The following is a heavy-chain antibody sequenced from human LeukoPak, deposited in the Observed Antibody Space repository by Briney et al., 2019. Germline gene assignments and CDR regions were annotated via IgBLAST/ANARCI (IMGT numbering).Heavy chain of an antibody. Sequence: GASVKVSCKASGYTFTSYYMHWVRQAPGQGLEWMGIINPSGGSTSYAQKLQGRVTMTRDTSTSTVYMELSSLRSEDTAVYYCARWGYGGTPLDYWGQGTLVTVSS. CDR3: ARWGYGGTPLDY. V-gene: IGHV1-46*01. CDR2: INPSGGST. J-gene: IGHJ4*02. D-gene: IGHD3-16*01. CDR1: GYTFTSYY.